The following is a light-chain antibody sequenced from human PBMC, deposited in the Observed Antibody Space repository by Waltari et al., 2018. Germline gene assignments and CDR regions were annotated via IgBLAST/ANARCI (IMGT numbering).Light chain of an antibody. Sequence: DIVMTQSQEALAVSLGEGATVNCKSSQTVFYSSTNKNYLAWYQQKPGQPPKLLLYWASTRESGVPDRFSGSGSETDFTLTISSLQAEDVAVYYCQQYYSTPPTFGQGTKLEI. V-gene: IGKV4-1*01. CDR3: QQYYSTPPT. CDR1: QTVFYSSTNKNY. J-gene: IGKJ2*01. CDR2: WAS.